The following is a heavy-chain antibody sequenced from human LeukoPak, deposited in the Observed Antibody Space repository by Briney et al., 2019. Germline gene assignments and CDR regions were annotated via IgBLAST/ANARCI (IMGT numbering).Heavy chain of an antibody. CDR3: AGGRLVAASKAVAIDY. CDR2: IYSCGST. Sequence: PGGSLRLSCAASGFTVSSNYMSWVRQAPGKGLEWVSVIYSCGSTYYADSVKGRFTISRDNAKNTLYLQMNSLRADDTAVYYCAGGRLVAASKAVAIDYWGQGTLVTVSS. V-gene: IGHV3-66*03. CDR1: GFTVSSNY. D-gene: IGHD5-12*01. J-gene: IGHJ4*02.